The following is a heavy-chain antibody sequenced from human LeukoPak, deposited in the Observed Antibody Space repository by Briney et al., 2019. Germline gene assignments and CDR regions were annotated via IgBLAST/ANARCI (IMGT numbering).Heavy chain of an antibody. V-gene: IGHV3-11*05. J-gene: IGHJ4*02. Sequence: GGSLRLSCAASGFTFSDYYMSWIRQAPGKGLEWVSYISSSSTYTSYADSVKGRFTISRDDAKNSLYLQMNSLRAEDTAVYYCAKDEVVTATYWGQGTLVTVSS. CDR3: AKDEVVTATY. D-gene: IGHD2-21*02. CDR1: GFTFSDYY. CDR2: ISSSSTYT.